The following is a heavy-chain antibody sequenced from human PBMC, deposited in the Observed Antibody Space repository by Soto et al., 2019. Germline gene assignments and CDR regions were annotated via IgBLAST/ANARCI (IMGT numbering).Heavy chain of an antibody. Sequence: QVQLVQSGAEVRKPGSSVKVSCKASGGTFSRHAISWVRQAPGQGLEWMGGIIPIFGTANHAQKFQGRVTIIADESTSTVYMELSSLTSEDTALYYCASAYPSRYCTSGVCYPLTYWGQGTLVTVSS. D-gene: IGHD2-8*01. CDR2: IIPIFGTA. V-gene: IGHV1-69*01. J-gene: IGHJ4*02. CDR1: GGTFSRHA. CDR3: ASAYPSRYCTSGVCYPLTY.